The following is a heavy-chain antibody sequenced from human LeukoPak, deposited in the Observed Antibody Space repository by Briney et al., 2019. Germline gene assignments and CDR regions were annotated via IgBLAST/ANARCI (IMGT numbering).Heavy chain of an antibody. J-gene: IGHJ4*02. V-gene: IGHV3-7*01. CDR3: ARDGVAGGFDY. D-gene: IGHD6-19*01. Sequence: GGSLRLSCAASGFTFSSYSMNWVRQAPGKGLEWVAHMNQGGSETTNVDSVKGRFTISRDDAKNLVFLQMNSLRVEDTAVYYCARDGVAGGFDYWGQGILVTVSS. CDR1: GFTFSSYS. CDR2: MNQGGSET.